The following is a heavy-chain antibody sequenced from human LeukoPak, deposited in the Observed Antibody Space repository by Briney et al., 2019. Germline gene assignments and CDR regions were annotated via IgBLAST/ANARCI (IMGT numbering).Heavy chain of an antibody. CDR1: GFTFSSYS. J-gene: IGHJ4*02. CDR2: TSSSSSYI. V-gene: IGHV3-21*01. Sequence: GGSLRLSCAASGFTFSSYSMNWVRQAPGKGLEWVSSTSSSSSYIYYADSVKGRFTISRDNAKNSLYLQMNSLRAEDTAVYYCARAGYCSGGSCETIDYWGQGTLVTVSS. CDR3: ARAGYCSGGSCETIDY. D-gene: IGHD2-15*01.